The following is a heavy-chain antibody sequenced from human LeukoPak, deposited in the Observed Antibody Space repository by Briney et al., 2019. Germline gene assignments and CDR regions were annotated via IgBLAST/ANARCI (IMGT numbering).Heavy chain of an antibody. Sequence: SVKVSCKASGGTFSSYAISWVRQAPGQGLEWMGGLIPIFGTANYAQKFQGRVTNTTDESTSTAYMELSSLRSEDTAVYYCALDTGLLWFGETYNWFDPWGQGTLVTVSS. CDR3: ALDTGLLWFGETYNWFDP. CDR2: LIPIFGTA. CDR1: GGTFSSYA. D-gene: IGHD3-10*01. V-gene: IGHV1-69*05. J-gene: IGHJ5*02.